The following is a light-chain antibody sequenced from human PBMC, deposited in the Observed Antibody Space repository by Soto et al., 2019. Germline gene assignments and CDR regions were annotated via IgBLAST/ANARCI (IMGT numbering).Light chain of an antibody. Sequence: QSVLTQPASVSGSPGQSITISCTATSSDVGGYNYVSWYQQHPGKAPKLMIYEVSNRPSGVSNRVSGSKSGNTASLTISGLQAEDEADYYCSSYTRSNTVIFGGGTQLTVL. CDR1: SSDVGGYNY. V-gene: IGLV2-14*01. CDR3: SSYTRSNTVI. CDR2: EVS. J-gene: IGLJ2*01.